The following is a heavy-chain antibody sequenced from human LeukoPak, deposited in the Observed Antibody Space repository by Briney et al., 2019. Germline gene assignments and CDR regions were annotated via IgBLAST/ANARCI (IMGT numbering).Heavy chain of an antibody. J-gene: IGHJ6*02. Sequence: SCKASGYTFTSYAMHWVRQAPGKGLEWVAVISYDGSNKYYADSVKGRFTISRDNSKNTLYLQMNSLRAEDTAVYYCARGRLRSSGWYSWEDYYYGMDVWGQGTTVTVSS. V-gene: IGHV3-30-3*01. CDR2: ISYDGSNK. D-gene: IGHD6-19*01. CDR3: ARGRLRSSGWYSWEDYYYGMDV. CDR1: GYTFTSYA.